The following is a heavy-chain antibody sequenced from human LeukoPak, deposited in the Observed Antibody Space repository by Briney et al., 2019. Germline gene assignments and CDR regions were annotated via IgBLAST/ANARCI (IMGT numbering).Heavy chain of an antibody. Sequence: SETLSLTCAVYGGSFSGYYWSWIRQPPGKGLEWIGEINHSGSTNYNPSLKSRVTISVDTSKNQFSLKLSSVTAADTAVYSCARGSGDDFWSGDMGLWWFDPWGQGTLVTVYS. D-gene: IGHD3-3*01. CDR2: INHSGST. V-gene: IGHV4-34*01. CDR1: GGSFSGYY. CDR3: ARGSGDDFWSGDMGLWWFDP. J-gene: IGHJ5*02.